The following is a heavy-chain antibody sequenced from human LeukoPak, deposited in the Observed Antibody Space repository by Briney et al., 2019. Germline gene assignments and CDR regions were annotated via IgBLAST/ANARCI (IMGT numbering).Heavy chain of an antibody. J-gene: IGHJ6*02. V-gene: IGHV4-34*01. Sequence: PSETLSLTCAVYGGSFSGYYWSWIRQPPGKGLEWIGEINHSGSTNYNPSLKSRITITVDTSRNQFSLKLTSVTAADTAVYYCARGNGGGYSYYFYGMDVWGQGTPVSVSS. CDR3: ARGNGGGYSYYFYGMDV. D-gene: IGHD2-21*02. CDR1: GGSFSGYY. CDR2: INHSGST.